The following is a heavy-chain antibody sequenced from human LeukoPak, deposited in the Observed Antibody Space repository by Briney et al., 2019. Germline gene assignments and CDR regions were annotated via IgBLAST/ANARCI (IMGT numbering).Heavy chain of an antibody. CDR1: GGSISFHC. J-gene: IGHJ4*02. D-gene: IGHD1-1*01. CDR2: IYDSGST. CDR3: ARDAKTGTTDY. V-gene: IGHV4-59*11. Sequence: SETLSLTCTVSGGSISFHCWSLIRQPPGEGLEWIGYIYDSGSTTYNPSPKSRVTISLETSKNQFSLKLSSVTAADTAVYYCARDAKTGTTDYWGQGTLVTVSS.